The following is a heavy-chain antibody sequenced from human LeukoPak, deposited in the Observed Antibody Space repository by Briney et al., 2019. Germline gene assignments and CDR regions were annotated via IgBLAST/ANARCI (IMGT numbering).Heavy chain of an antibody. CDR2: ISSSSSTI. J-gene: IGHJ3*02. V-gene: IGHV3-48*01. D-gene: IGHD1-26*01. CDR1: GFTFSSYS. CDR3: ASAPPIVGDAFDI. Sequence: PGGSLRLSCAASGFTFSSYSMNWVRQAPGKGLEWVSYISSSSSTIYYADSVKGRFTISRDNAKNSLYLQMNSLRAEDTAVYYCASAPPIVGDAFDIWGQGTMVTVSS.